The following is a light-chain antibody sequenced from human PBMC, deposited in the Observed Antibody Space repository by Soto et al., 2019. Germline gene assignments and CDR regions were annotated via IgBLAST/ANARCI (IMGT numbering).Light chain of an antibody. CDR1: TSNIGSNV. CDR3: AAWDDCLSAYV. CDR2: TNN. J-gene: IGLJ1*01. V-gene: IGLV1-44*01. Sequence: QSVLTQPPSASGTPGQRVTIFCSGSTSNIGSNVVNWFQQLPGTAPKLLIYTNNLRPSGVPDRFSGSKSGTSASLAITGLQSDDESDYYCAAWDDCLSAYVLGTGTKV.